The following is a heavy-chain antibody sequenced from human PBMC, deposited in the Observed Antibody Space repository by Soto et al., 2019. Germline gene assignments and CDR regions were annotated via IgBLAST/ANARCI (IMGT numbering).Heavy chain of an antibody. CDR1: GYSFTSYW. V-gene: IGHV5-51*01. Sequence: GDSLKISCKGSGYSFTSYWIGWVRQMPGKGLEWMGIIYPGDSDTRYSPSFQGQVTISADKSISTAYLQWSSLKASDTAMYYCARHSSNCTNGVCYYYYGMDVWGQGTTVTVSS. J-gene: IGHJ6*02. CDR2: IYPGDSDT. D-gene: IGHD2-8*01. CDR3: ARHSSNCTNGVCYYYYGMDV.